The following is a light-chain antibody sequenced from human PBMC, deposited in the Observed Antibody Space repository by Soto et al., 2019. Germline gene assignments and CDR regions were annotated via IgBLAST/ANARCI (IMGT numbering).Light chain of an antibody. V-gene: IGLV2-11*01. J-gene: IGLJ1*01. CDR3: CSYAVTFYV. CDR2: DVS. Sequence: QSVLTQPRPVSGSHGQSVTISCTGTSTDVDASNNVSWYQQLPGRAPKLMIYDVSERPSGVPDRFSGSKSGNTASLTISGLQADDEADYYCCSYAVTFYVFGTGTKVTVL. CDR1: STDVDASNN.